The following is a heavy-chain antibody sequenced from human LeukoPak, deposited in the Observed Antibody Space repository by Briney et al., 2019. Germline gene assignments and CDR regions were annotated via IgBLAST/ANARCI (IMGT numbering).Heavy chain of an antibody. CDR1: SGSFSSYY. D-gene: IGHD5-18*01. J-gene: IGHJ4*02. CDR2: INHSRST. Sequence: PSETLSLTCAVYSGSFSSYYWSWIRQPPGKGLEWIGEINHSRSTNYNPSLKSRVTISVDTSKNQFSLRLNSVTAADTAVYYCARGAAGTAMPYFDNWGQGTLVTVSS. V-gene: IGHV4-34*01. CDR3: ARGAAGTAMPYFDN.